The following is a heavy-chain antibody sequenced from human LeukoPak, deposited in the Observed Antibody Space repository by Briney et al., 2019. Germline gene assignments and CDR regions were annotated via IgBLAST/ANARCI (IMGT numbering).Heavy chain of an antibody. V-gene: IGHV3-23*01. D-gene: IGHD2-8*02. J-gene: IGHJ4*02. CDR2: ISGSGGST. CDR3: ANSAPLVVYATPVKY. Sequence: GGSLRLSCAASGFTFSSYAMSWVRQAPGKGLEWVSAISGSGGSTYYADSVKGRFTISRDNSKNTLYLQMNSLTAEDTAVYYCANSAPLVVYATPVKYWGQGTLVTVSS. CDR1: GFTFSSYA.